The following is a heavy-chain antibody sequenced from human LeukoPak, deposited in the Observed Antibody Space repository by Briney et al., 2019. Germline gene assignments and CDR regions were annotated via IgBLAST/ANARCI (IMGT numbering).Heavy chain of an antibody. CDR2: ISDSGDRT. D-gene: IGHD6-19*01. CDR3: AKDARRSSGWYFFDH. CDR1: GFSFSRQD. V-gene: IGHV3-23*01. Sequence: PGGSLRLSCADSGFSFSRQDMGWVRQAPGKGLEWVSAISDSGDRTYYVDSVKGRFTISRDNSKNTLYLQMNSLRADDTAVYYCAKDARRSSGWYFFDHWGQGILVTVSS. J-gene: IGHJ4*02.